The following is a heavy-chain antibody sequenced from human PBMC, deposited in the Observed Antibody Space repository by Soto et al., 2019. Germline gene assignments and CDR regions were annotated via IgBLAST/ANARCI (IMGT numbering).Heavy chain of an antibody. J-gene: IGHJ4*02. V-gene: IGHV1-18*01. CDR3: ARDPPPPDY. CDR2: ISAYNGNT. Sequence: QVQLVQSGAEVKKPGASVKVSCKASGYTFASYAISWMRQAPGQGLEWMGWISAYNGNTNYAQKLQGRVTMTTDTSTSTAYPELRSLRSADTAVYYCARDPPPPDYWGQGTLVTVSS. CDR1: GYTFASYA.